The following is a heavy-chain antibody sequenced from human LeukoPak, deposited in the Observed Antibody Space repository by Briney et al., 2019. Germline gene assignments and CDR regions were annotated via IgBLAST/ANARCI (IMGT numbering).Heavy chain of an antibody. Sequence: SETLSLTCTVSGGSISTYYWSWIRPPAGKGLEWIGRIYTSGSTNYNPSLKSRVTMSVDTSKNQFSLKLTSVTAADTAVYYCARDLIAVAGTEAFDIWGQGTMVTVSS. D-gene: IGHD6-19*01. CDR1: GGSISTYY. CDR3: ARDLIAVAGTEAFDI. V-gene: IGHV4-4*07. CDR2: IYTSGST. J-gene: IGHJ3*02.